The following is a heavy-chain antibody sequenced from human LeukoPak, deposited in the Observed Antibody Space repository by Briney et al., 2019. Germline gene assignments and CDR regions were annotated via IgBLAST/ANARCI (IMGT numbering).Heavy chain of an antibody. CDR3: ARDRYRHYYDSSGYLGDYYFDY. Sequence: PSETLSLTCTVSGGSISSYYWSWIRQPAGKGLEWIGRIYTSGSTNYNPSLKSRVTISVDKSKNQFSLKLSSVTAADTAVYYCARDRYRHYYDSSGYLGDYYFDYWGQGTLVTVSS. V-gene: IGHV4-4*07. D-gene: IGHD3-22*01. CDR2: IYTSGST. CDR1: GGSISSYY. J-gene: IGHJ4*02.